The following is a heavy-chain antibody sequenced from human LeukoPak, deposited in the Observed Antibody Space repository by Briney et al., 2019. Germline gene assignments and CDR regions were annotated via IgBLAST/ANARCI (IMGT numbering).Heavy chain of an antibody. CDR2: IKQDGSEK. CDR1: GFTFSSYW. Sequence: PGGSLRLSCAASGFTFSSYWMSWVRQAPGKWLEWVANIKQDGSEKYYVDSVKGRFTISRDNAKNSLYLQMNSLRAEDTAVYYCARDQGYCTNGVCYGPWFDPWGQGTLVTVSS. J-gene: IGHJ5*02. D-gene: IGHD2-8*01. CDR3: ARDQGYCTNGVCYGPWFDP. V-gene: IGHV3-7*01.